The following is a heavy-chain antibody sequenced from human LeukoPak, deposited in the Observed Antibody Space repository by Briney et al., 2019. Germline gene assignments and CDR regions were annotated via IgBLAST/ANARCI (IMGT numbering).Heavy chain of an antibody. CDR1: GYTFTGYY. CDR3: ARVPLLPYSGYSQWFDY. V-gene: IGHV1-2*02. Sequence: ASVKVSCKASGYTFTGYYMHWVRQAPGQGLEWMGWINPNSGGTNYAQKFQGRVTMTTDTSTSTAYMELRSLRSDDTAVYYCARVPLLPYSGYSQWFDYWGQGTLVTVSS. J-gene: IGHJ4*02. D-gene: IGHD5-12*01. CDR2: INPNSGGT.